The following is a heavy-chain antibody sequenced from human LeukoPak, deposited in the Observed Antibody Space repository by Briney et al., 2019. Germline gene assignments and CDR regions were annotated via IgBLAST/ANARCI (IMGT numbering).Heavy chain of an antibody. CDR2: IYSGGST. J-gene: IGHJ4*02. Sequence: GGSLRLSCAASGFTVSSNYMSWVRQAPGKGLEWVSVIYSGGSTYYADSVKGRLTISRDNSKNTLYLQMNSLRAEDTAVYYCARDIGTYGDLDYWGQGTLVTVSS. CDR1: GFTVSSNY. V-gene: IGHV3-66*01. D-gene: IGHD4-17*01. CDR3: ARDIGTYGDLDY.